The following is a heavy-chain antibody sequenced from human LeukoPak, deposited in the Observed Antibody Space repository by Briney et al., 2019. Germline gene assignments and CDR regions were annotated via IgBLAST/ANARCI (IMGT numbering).Heavy chain of an antibody. Sequence: GGSLRPSCAASGFTFSYYSMNWVRQAPGKGLEWVSSISGSRSYIYYADSVKGRFTISRDNSKNTLYLQMNSLRADDTAVYYCARRAGAYSHPYDYWGQGTLVTVSS. CDR1: GFTFSYYS. D-gene: IGHD4/OR15-4a*01. CDR2: ISGSRSYI. J-gene: IGHJ4*02. V-gene: IGHV3-21*04. CDR3: ARRAGAYSHPYDY.